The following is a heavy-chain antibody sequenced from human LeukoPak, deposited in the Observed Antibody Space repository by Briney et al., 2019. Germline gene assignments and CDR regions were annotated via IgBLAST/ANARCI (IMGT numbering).Heavy chain of an antibody. D-gene: IGHD2-15*01. CDR2: IYYSGST. CDR1: GGSISSSSYY. Sequence: SKTLSLTCTVSGGSISSSSYYWGWIRQPPGKGLEWIGSIYYSGSTYYNPSLKSRVTISVDTSKNQFSLKLSSATAADTAVYYCARVGSYCSGGSCNGYNWFDPWGQGTLVTVSS. V-gene: IGHV4-39*07. CDR3: ARVGSYCSGGSCNGYNWFDP. J-gene: IGHJ5*02.